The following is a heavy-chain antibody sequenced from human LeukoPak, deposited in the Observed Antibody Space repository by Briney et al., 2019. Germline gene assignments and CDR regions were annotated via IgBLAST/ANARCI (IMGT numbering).Heavy chain of an antibody. CDR1: GGTFSSHA. CDR3: ARPMTTVTTNRGYYYYYYGMDV. J-gene: IGHJ6*04. Sequence: GASVKVSCKASGGTFSSHAISWVRQAPGQGLEWMGGIIPIFGTANYAQKFQGRVTITADESTSTAYMELSSLRSEDTAVYYCARPMTTVTTNRGYYYYYYGMDVWGKGTTVTVSS. CDR2: IIPIFGTA. V-gene: IGHV1-69*01. D-gene: IGHD4-17*01.